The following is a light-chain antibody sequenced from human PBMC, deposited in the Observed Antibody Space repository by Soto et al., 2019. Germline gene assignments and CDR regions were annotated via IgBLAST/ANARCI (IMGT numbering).Light chain of an antibody. J-gene: IGKJ1*01. V-gene: IGKV1-5*03. CDR1: QSISNR. CDR2: KAS. CDR3: QQYNTYQRT. Sequence: DIQMTQSPSTLSASVGDRVTNTCRASQSISNRLAWYQQKPGKAPKLLIYKASYLESGVPSRFSGSGSGTEFTLTISSLQPDDFASYYCQQYNTYQRTFGQGTKVEIK.